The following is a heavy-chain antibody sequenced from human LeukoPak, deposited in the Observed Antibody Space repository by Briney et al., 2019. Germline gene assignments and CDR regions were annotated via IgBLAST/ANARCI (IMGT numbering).Heavy chain of an antibody. CDR3: IKDLSGTWSFDY. CDR1: GFTFSVHY. V-gene: IGHV3-64D*08. CDR2: ISDNGDNT. J-gene: IGHJ4*02. D-gene: IGHD1-26*01. Sequence: GGSLRLSCSASGFTFSVHYMHWVRQAPGKGLEYVSTISDNGDNTCYADSVKGRFIISRDNSKNTLYLQMNSLRVEDTAVYYCIKDLSGTWSFDYWGQGTLLIVSS.